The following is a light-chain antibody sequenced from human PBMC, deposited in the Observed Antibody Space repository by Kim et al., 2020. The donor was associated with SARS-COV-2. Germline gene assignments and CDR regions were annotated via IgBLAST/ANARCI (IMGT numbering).Light chain of an antibody. J-gene: IGLJ1*01. V-gene: IGLV3-1*01. Sequence: SYELTQPPSVSVSPGQTANITCSGDELVNKYACWYQQRPGQSPVLVIYEDTKRPAGIPERISGSNSGNTATLTISGTQAMDEADYYCQAWDNSSYVFGTGTKVTVL. CDR2: EDT. CDR1: ELVNKY. CDR3: QAWDNSSYV.